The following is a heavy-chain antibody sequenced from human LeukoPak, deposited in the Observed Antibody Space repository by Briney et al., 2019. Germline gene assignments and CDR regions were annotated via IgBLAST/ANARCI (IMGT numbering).Heavy chain of an antibody. J-gene: IGHJ4*02. Sequence: GGSLRLSCAASGFTFSSYSMNWVRQAPGKGLEWVALIWYDGSNKYYADSVKGRFTISRDNSRNTLYLQMNSLRAEDTAVYYCARDRSGTFDYWGQGTLVTVSS. CDR2: IWYDGSNK. V-gene: IGHV3-33*08. D-gene: IGHD2-15*01. CDR3: ARDRSGTFDY. CDR1: GFTFSSYS.